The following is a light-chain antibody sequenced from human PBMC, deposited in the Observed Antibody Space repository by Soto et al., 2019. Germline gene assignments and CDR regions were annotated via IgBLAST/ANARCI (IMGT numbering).Light chain of an antibody. CDR1: TSDVGRYNY. Sequence: QSVLTQPASVSGSPGQSITISCTGTTSDVGRYNYVSWYQLHPGKVPKLLIYEVNNRPSGISNRFSGSKSGNTASLTISGLLTEDEADYYCSSFASDYTYIFGSGTKVTVL. CDR2: EVN. CDR3: SSFASDYTYI. V-gene: IGLV2-14*01. J-gene: IGLJ1*01.